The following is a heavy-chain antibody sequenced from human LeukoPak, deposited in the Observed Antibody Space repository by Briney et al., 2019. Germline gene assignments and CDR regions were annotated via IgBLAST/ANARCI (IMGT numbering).Heavy chain of an antibody. Sequence: KPGGSLRLSCAASGFTFSSYSMNWVRQAPGKGLEWVSSISSSSSYIYYADSVKGRFTISRDNAKNSLYLQMNSLRAEDTAVYYCARDPGITMVREEFDYWGQGTLVTVS. CDR1: GFTFSSYS. V-gene: IGHV3-21*01. CDR2: ISSSSSYI. D-gene: IGHD3-10*01. J-gene: IGHJ4*02. CDR3: ARDPGITMVREEFDY.